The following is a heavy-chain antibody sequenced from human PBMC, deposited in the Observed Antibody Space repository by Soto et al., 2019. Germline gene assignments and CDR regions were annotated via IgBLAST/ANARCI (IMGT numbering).Heavy chain of an antibody. Sequence: QVQLQESGPGLVKPSETLSLTCTVSGGAISNYYWSWIRQPPGQGLEWIGYIYYSGSTNHNPSLKSRVTRAVDTSNNQCSLKLTSVTAADTAVYDCARVYSAGYYFDYWGQGTLVTVSS. CDR2: IYYSGST. J-gene: IGHJ4*02. CDR1: GGAISNYY. D-gene: IGHD4-4*01. CDR3: ARVYSAGYYFDY. V-gene: IGHV4-59*01.